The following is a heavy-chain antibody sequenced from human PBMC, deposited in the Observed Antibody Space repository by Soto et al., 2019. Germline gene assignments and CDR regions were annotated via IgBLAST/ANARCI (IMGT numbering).Heavy chain of an antibody. CDR2: ISYDGSQK. D-gene: IGHD1-26*01. J-gene: IGHJ6*02. CDR1: GFSFSSYG. Sequence: GGSLRLSXAASGFSFSSYGMHWVRQAPGKGLEWVSLISYDGSQKFSADSVQGRFTISRDNSQNTLYLQMNSLGREDTAIYYCAKDLVGGVRYYYGMDVWGQGTTVTVSS. CDR3: AKDLVGGVRYYYGMDV. V-gene: IGHV3-30*18.